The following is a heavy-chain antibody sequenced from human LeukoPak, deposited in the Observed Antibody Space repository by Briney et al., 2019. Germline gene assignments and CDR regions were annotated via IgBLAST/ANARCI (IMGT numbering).Heavy chain of an antibody. J-gene: IGHJ4*02. Sequence: PGGSLRLPCAASGFTFSSYGMHWVRQAPGKGLEWVAVISYDGSNKYYADSVKGRFTISRDNSKNTLYLQMNSLRAEDTAVYYCAKESRPYNWNDPCDYWGQGTLVTVSS. V-gene: IGHV3-30*18. CDR3: AKESRPYNWNDPCDY. CDR1: GFTFSSYG. CDR2: ISYDGSNK. D-gene: IGHD1-20*01.